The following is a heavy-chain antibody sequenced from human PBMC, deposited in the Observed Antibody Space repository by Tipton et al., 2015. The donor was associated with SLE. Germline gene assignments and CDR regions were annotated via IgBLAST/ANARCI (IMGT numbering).Heavy chain of an antibody. D-gene: IGHD2-2*02. CDR1: GGSISSHY. J-gene: IGHJ4*02. CDR3: ARWEYQLLYLDY. V-gene: IGHV4-59*11. Sequence: TLSLTCTVSGGSISSHYWSWIRQPPGKGLEWIGYSYYSGSTNYNPSLKSRVTISVDTSKNQFSLKLSSVTAADTAVYYCARWEYQLLYLDYWGQGTLVTVSS. CDR2: SYYSGST.